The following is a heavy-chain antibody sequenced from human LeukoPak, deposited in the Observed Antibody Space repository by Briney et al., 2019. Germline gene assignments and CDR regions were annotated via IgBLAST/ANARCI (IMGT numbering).Heavy chain of an antibody. CDR1: GYTFTSYG. CDR2: ISAYNGNT. D-gene: IGHD3-22*01. CDR3: ARDYDSSGYYYGYYYYGMDV. J-gene: IGHJ6*02. Sequence: GASVKVSCKASGYTFTSYGISWVRQAPGQGLEWMGWISAYNGNTNYAQKLQGRVTMTTDTSPSTAYMELRSLRSDDTAVYYCARDYDSSGYYYGYYYYGMDVWGQGTTVTVSS. V-gene: IGHV1-18*01.